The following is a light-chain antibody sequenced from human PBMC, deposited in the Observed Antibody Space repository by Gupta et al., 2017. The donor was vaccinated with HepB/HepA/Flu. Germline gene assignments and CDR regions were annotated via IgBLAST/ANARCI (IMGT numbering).Light chain of an antibody. J-gene: IGKJ4*01. Sequence: EIVMPSPPATLSVSPGERATLSCRASQSVSSNLAWYQRKPGQAPRLLIYGASTRATGIPARFSGSGSGTEFTLTISSLQSEDFAVYYCQQDNNWPPLTFGGGTKVEIK. CDR1: QSVSSN. CDR2: GAS. CDR3: QQDNNWPPLT. V-gene: IGKV3-15*01.